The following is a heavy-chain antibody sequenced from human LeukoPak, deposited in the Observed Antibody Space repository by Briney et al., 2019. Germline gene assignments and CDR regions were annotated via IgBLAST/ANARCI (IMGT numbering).Heavy chain of an antibody. CDR2: ISGSGGST. J-gene: IGHJ4*02. Sequence: GGSLRLSCAASGFTFSSYGMSWVRQAPGKGLEWVSAISGSGGSTYYADSVKGRFTISRDNSKNTLDLQMNSLRAEDTAVYYCARLDPLAAAGTLDYWGQGTLVTVSS. CDR1: GFTFSSYG. V-gene: IGHV3-23*01. D-gene: IGHD6-13*01. CDR3: ARLDPLAAAGTLDY.